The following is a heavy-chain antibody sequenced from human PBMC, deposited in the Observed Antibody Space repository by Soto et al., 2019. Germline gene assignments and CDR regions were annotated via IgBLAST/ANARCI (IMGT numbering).Heavy chain of an antibody. CDR3: AHSDGVYEVICFDF. CDR2: IYYNDER. Sequence: QITLQESGPTLVKPTQTLTLTCTFSGFSFTTAGVAVGWIRQTPGGALEGLTLIYYNDERRFSPSLKTRLTITRATSNSHVVLCLTNMHPGDTATYFCAHSDGVYEVICFDFWGQGLPVTVSS. J-gene: IGHJ4*02. D-gene: IGHD5-12*01. V-gene: IGHV2-5*01. CDR1: GFSFTTAGVA.